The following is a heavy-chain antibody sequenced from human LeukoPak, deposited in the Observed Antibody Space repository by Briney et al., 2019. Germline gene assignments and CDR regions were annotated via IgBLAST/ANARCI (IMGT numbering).Heavy chain of an antibody. CDR1: GFNVSSNY. CDR3: ARGGTPGFSTGRIDY. Sequence: PGGSLRLSCAASGFNVSSNYMSWVRQAPGKGLEWVSVLYGAGSTYYADSVKGRFTISRHDSQNTLFLQMNSLRAEDTAVYYCARGGTPGFSTGRIDYWGQGTVVTVSS. V-gene: IGHV3-53*04. D-gene: IGHD6-19*01. J-gene: IGHJ4*02. CDR2: LYGAGST.